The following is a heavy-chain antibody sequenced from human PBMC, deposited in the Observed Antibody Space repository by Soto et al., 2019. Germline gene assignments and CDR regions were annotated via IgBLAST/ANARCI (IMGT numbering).Heavy chain of an antibody. Sequence: PGGALRLSCAASGFPFSTYAMTWVRQAPGKGLEWVSSITDSGDRTYYADSVKGRFTISRDNSKNTVDLQMNSLRPDDTAVYYCVNQRPSFGHYFDYWGQGTLVTVSS. CDR2: ITDSGDRT. J-gene: IGHJ4*02. CDR1: GFPFSTYA. D-gene: IGHD3-10*01. V-gene: IGHV3-23*01. CDR3: VNQRPSFGHYFDY.